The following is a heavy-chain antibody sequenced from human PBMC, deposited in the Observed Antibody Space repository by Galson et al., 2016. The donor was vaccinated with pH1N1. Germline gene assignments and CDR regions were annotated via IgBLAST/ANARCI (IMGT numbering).Heavy chain of an antibody. CDR2: ISGGGATT. V-gene: IGHV3-23*01. CDR1: GFTFSTFA. J-gene: IGHJ4*02. CDR3: VKYDSSGYYYGRLVN. D-gene: IGHD3-22*01. Sequence: SLRLSCAPSGFTFSTFARGWVRQAPGKGLQWLSAISGGGATTYYIDSVKGRFTISRDNSKNTLYLEMNSLKAEDTALYYCVKYDSSGYYYGRLVNWGQGTLVTVSS.